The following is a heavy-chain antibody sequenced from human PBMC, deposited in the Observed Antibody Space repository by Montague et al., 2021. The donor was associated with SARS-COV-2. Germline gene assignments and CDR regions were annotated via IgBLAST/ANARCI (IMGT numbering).Heavy chain of an antibody. CDR2: INHSGST. J-gene: IGHJ4*02. CDR1: GGSFSGYY. D-gene: IGHD6-19*01. V-gene: IGHV4-34*01. Sequence: SETLSLTCAVYGGSFSGYYWSWIRQPPGKGLEWIGEINHSGSTNYNPSXXSRVTISVDTSKNQFSLKLSSATAADTAVYYCARGSRQWLVRPPHYYYFDYWGQGTLVTVSS. CDR3: ARGSRQWLVRPPHYYYFDY.